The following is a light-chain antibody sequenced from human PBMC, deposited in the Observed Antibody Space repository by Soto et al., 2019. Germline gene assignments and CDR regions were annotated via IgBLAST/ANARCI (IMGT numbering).Light chain of an antibody. V-gene: IGKV1-5*03. CDR3: QHYNRYPFT. J-gene: IGKJ3*01. CDR1: QSISSW. CDR2: KAS. Sequence: DIQMTQSPSTLSASVGDRVSITCRASQSISSWLAWYQQKPGKAPKVLIYKASTLKSGVPSRFSGSGSGTEFTFTISSLQPDDFATYYCQHYNRYPFTFGPGTKVEI.